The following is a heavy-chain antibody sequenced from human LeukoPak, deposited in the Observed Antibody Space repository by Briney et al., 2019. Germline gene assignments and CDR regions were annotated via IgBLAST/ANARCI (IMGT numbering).Heavy chain of an antibody. CDR1: GGSFSDYY. V-gene: IGHV4-34*01. J-gene: IGHJ3*02. Sequence: SETLSLTCAVYGGSFSDYYWSWIRQPPGKGLEWIGEINHSGNTNYNPSLKSRVTISVDTSKNHFSLKLSSVTAADTAVYYCARRVRGVNDAFDIWGQGTMVTVSS. D-gene: IGHD3-10*01. CDR2: INHSGNT. CDR3: ARRVRGVNDAFDI.